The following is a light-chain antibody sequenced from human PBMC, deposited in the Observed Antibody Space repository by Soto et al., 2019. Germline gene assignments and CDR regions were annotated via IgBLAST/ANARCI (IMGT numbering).Light chain of an antibody. V-gene: IGKV4-1*01. CDR3: QQYSTTPRT. CDR2: WAA. CDR1: QSVLYSTNNKNY. J-gene: IGKJ4*01. Sequence: DIVMTQSPDSLAVSLGERATINCKSIQSVLYSTNNKNYLAWYQQKLGQPPKMLIYWAATRESGVPDRFSGSWSGTYFALSIRSLQAEDAAFYYRQQYSTTPRTFGGVTKVESK.